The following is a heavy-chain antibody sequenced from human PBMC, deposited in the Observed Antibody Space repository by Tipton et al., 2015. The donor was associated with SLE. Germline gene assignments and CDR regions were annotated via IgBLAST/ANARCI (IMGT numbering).Heavy chain of an antibody. Sequence: QSGAEVKKPGASVKVSCKASGYTFTGYYIHWVRQAPGQGLEWMGWIDPHSGGTKYAHKFQGRVTMTRDASINTAFLELSSPTSDDTAFYYCARDGTTRRQGRAYWGQGTLVTVSS. J-gene: IGHJ4*02. CDR1: GYTFTGYY. D-gene: IGHD4-11*01. V-gene: IGHV1-2*07. CDR2: IDPHSGGT. CDR3: ARDGTTRRQGRAY.